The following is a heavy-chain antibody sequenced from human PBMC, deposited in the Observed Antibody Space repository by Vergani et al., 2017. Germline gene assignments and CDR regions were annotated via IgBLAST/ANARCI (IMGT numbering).Heavy chain of an antibody. V-gene: IGHV3-53*01. CDR1: GFTVSSYY. Sequence: EVQLVESGGGLIQPGGSLRLSCAASGFTVSSYYMSWVRQAPGKGLEWVSLIYSGDSTYYADSVKGRFTISRDNSKNTLYLQRNSLTAEDTAVYYCARVGYYGYWGQGTLVTVSS. CDR2: IYSGDST. J-gene: IGHJ4*02. CDR3: ARVGYYGY. D-gene: IGHD3-3*01.